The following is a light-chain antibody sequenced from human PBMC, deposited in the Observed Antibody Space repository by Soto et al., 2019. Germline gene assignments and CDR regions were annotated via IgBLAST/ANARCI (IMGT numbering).Light chain of an antibody. CDR3: PQSANLPLT. CDR1: QDISNY. CDR2: DAS. J-gene: IGKJ4*01. Sequence: DIQLTQSPSSLSASVGDRVTITCQASQDISNYLNWYQHKPGKAPKLLIYDASNLQTGVPSRFSGSASGTDFTFAISSLQPEDIATYYCPQSANLPLTVGGGTKVDSK. V-gene: IGKV1-33*01.